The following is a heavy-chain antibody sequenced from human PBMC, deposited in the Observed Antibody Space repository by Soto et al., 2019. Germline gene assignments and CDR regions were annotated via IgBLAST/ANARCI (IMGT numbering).Heavy chain of an antibody. Sequence: LKISCEASGYSFNTNCIAWVRQMPGKDLECMGIIHPGDSDTRYSPSFQGQVTISADKSLNTAYLQWRSLEVSDTAMYYCARLVGPAGFFDAFDVWGPRKMVAV. D-gene: IGHD2-2*01. CDR3: ARLVGPAGFFDAFDV. J-gene: IGHJ3*01. CDR1: GYSFNTNC. V-gene: IGHV5-51*01. CDR2: IHPGDSDT.